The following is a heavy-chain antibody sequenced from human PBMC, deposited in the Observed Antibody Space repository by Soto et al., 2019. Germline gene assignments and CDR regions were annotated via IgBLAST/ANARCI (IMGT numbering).Heavy chain of an antibody. CDR3: SAMTSARDAFDI. V-gene: IGHV3-72*01. J-gene: IGHJ3*02. CDR2: SRDKAQGYST. D-gene: IGHD2-2*01. CDR1: GFTLSDHY. Sequence: GGSLRLSCAGSGFTLSDHYIDWVRQAPGKGLEWVGRSRDKAQGYSTAYAASVKGRFTTSRDDSKSIAYLQMNSLKSEDTALYYCSAMTSARDAFDIWGQGTRVTVSS.